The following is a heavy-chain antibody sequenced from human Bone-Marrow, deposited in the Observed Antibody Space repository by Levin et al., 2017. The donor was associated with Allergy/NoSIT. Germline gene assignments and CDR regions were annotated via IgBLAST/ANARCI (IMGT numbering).Heavy chain of an antibody. J-gene: IGHJ3*02. V-gene: IGHV3-11*01. CDR3: ANMVRNHDAFDI. Sequence: GGSLRLSCAASGFTFSDYYMSWIRQAPGKGLEWVSYISSSGSTIYYADSVKGRFTISRDNAKNSLYLQMNSLRAEDTAVYYCANMVRNHDAFDIWGQGTMVTVSS. CDR1: GFTFSDYY. D-gene: IGHD3-10*01. CDR2: ISSSGSTI.